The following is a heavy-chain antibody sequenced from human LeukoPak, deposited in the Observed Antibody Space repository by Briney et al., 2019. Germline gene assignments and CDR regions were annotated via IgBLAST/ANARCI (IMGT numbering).Heavy chain of an antibody. CDR3: ARDYTYCSGSRCYDRFDY. CDR1: GFTFSSYY. V-gene: IGHV3-21*01. J-gene: IGHJ4*02. CDR2: ISSSSNYI. D-gene: IGHD2-15*01. Sequence: GGSLRLSCAASGFTFSSYYMNWVRQAPGKGLEWVSSISSSSNYIYYADSVKGRFTISRDNAENSLYLQMNSLRAEDTAVYYCARDYTYCSGSRCYDRFDYWGQGIRVTVSS.